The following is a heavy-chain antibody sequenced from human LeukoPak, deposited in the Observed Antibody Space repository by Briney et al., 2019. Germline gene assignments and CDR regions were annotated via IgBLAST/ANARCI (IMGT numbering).Heavy chain of an antibody. J-gene: IGHJ3*02. V-gene: IGHV3-33*01. CDR1: GFTFSSYG. CDR3: ATSTVVYSYGFDAFDI. Sequence: WRSLRLSCAASGFTFSSYGMHWVRQAPGKGLEWVAVIWYDGSNKYYADSVKGRFTISRDNSKNTPYLQMNSLRAEDTAVYYCATSTVVYSYGFDAFDIWGQGTMVTVSS. CDR2: IWYDGSNK. D-gene: IGHD5-18*01.